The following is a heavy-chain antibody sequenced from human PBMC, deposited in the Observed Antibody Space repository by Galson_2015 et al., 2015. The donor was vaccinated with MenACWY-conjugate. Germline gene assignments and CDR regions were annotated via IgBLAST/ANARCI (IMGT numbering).Heavy chain of an antibody. J-gene: IGHJ3*02. Sequence: LTLTCTVSGGYISSSNYYWDWIRQRPGRGLEWIGTIYYSGSTYYNSFLKSRVTTSVDTSQNQFSLNLSPVTDADTAMYYCARHDRTAPARSGAFDIWGRGTMVTVSS. V-gene: IGHV4-39*01. CDR3: ARHDRTAPARSGAFDI. D-gene: IGHD2-2*01. CDR2: IYYSGST. CDR1: GGYISSSNYY.